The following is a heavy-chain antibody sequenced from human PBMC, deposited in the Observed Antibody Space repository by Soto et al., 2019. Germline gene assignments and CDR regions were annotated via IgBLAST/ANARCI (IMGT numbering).Heavy chain of an antibody. CDR1: GYTFTSYV. CDR2: ISAYNGNT. J-gene: IGHJ6*02. CDR3: ARTYYYDSSGYYTRSYYYGMDV. V-gene: IGHV1-18*01. Sequence: ASGRVSCKASGYTFTSYVIIWVGPATGQGLEWMGWISAYNGNTNYAQKLQGRVTMTTDTSTSTAYMELRSLRSDDTAVYYCARTYYYDSSGYYTRSYYYGMDVWGQGTTVTVSS. D-gene: IGHD3-22*01.